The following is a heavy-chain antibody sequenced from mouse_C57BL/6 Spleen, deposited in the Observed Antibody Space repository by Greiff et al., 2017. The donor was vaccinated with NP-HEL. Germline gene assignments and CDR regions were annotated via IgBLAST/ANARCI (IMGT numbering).Heavy chain of an antibody. V-gene: IGHV14-4*01. CDR1: GFNIKDDY. CDR2: IDPENGDT. J-gene: IGHJ3*01. CDR3: TTSSGTRFAY. Sequence: EVQLQQSGAELVRPGASVKLSCTASGFNIKDDYMHWVKQRPEQGLEWIGWIDPENGDTEYASKFQGKATITADTSSNTAYLQLSSLTPEDTAVYYCTTSSGTRFAYWGQGTLVTVSA. D-gene: IGHD3-3*01.